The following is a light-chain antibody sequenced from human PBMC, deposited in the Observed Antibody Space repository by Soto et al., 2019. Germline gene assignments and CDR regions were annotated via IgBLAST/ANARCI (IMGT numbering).Light chain of an antibody. CDR3: QQYYSYLIWT. Sequence: AILMTQSPSSLSASPGDRVTITCRASQGISSYLAWYQQKPGKAPKLLIYAASTLQSGVPSRFSGSGSGTDFTLTISCLQSEDFATYYCQQYYSYLIWTFGQGTKVDI. CDR2: AAS. V-gene: IGKV1-8*01. CDR1: QGISSY. J-gene: IGKJ1*01.